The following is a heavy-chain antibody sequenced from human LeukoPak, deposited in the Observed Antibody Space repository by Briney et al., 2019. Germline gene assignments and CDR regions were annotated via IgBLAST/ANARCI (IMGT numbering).Heavy chain of an antibody. CDR1: GFTVSSNY. J-gene: IGHJ6*02. CDR2: IYSGGST. CDR3: ARAQHSSSWFPHGMDV. D-gene: IGHD6-13*01. V-gene: IGHV3-53*04. Sequence: GGSLRLSCAASGFTVSSNYMSWVRQAPGKGLEWVSVIYSGGSTYYADSVKGRFTISRHNSKSTLYLQMNSLRAEDTAVYYCARAQHSSSWFPHGMDVWGQGTTVTVSS.